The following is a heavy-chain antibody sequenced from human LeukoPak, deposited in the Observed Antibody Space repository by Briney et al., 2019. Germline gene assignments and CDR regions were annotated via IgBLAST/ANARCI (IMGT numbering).Heavy chain of an antibody. CDR2: ISYDATNK. V-gene: IGHV3-30*18. D-gene: IGHD4-17*01. CDR1: GXTFINYG. CDR3: ANYGDYQYFDY. Sequence: HPGRSLRLSCAASGXTFINYGMHWVRQAPGKGLEWVAVISYDATNKYYADSVKGRFTISRDNSKNTLYLQMNSLKTDDTAVYYCANYGDYQYFDYWGQGTPVTVSS. J-gene: IGHJ4*02.